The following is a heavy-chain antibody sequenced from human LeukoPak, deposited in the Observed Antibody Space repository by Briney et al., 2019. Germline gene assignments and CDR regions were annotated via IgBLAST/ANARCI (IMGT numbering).Heavy chain of an antibody. CDR2: ISMIGSSI. J-gene: IGHJ4*02. V-gene: IGHV3-48*03. CDR3: AREGGYSEFDN. CDR1: GFTFSSYE. D-gene: IGHD5-18*01. Sequence: GGSLRLSCSASGFTFSSYEMNWVRQAPGKGLEWVSYISMIGSSIYYAYSVKGRFTISRDNAKNSLYLQMNSLRAEDTAVYYCAREGGYSEFDNWGQGTLVTVSS.